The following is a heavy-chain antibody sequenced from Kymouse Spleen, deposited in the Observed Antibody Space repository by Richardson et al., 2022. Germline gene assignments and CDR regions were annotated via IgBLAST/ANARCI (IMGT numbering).Heavy chain of an antibody. CDR1: GFTFSSYG. CDR3: ARDGAVAGDDAFDI. D-gene: IGHD6-19*01. V-gene: IGHV3-33*01. J-gene: IGHJ3*02. Sequence: QVQLVESGGGVVQPGRSLRLSCAASGFTFSSYGMHWVRQAPGKGLEWVAVIWYDGSNKYYADSVKGRFTISRDNSKNTLYLQMNSLRAEDTAVYYCARDGAVAGDDAFDIWGQGTMVTVSS. CDR2: IWYDGSNK.